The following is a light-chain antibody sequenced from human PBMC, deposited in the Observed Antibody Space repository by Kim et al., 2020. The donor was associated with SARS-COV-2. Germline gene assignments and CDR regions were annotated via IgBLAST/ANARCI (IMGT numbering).Light chain of an antibody. CDR3: CSYAGSSTWV. V-gene: IGLV2-23*02. J-gene: IGLJ2*01. CDR1: SSDVGNYNL. Sequence: GQSITLSCTGTSSDVGNYNLVSWYQQHPGKAPQLLIYEVNKRPSGLSDRFSGSKSGNMASLTISGLQTEDEANYYCCSYAGSSTWVFGGGTKVTVL. CDR2: EVN.